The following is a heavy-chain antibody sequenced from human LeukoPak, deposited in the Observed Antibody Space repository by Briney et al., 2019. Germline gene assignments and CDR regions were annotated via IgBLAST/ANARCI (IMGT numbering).Heavy chain of an antibody. CDR2: INHSGST. J-gene: IGHJ4*02. D-gene: IGHD3-9*01. CDR1: GGSFSGYY. CDR3: ARGGHSDWLLKRLVYFDY. V-gene: IGHV4-34*01. Sequence: KPSETLSLTCAVYGGSFSGYYWSWIRQPPGKGLEWIGEINHSGSTNYNPSLKSRVTISVDTSKNQFSLKLSSVTAADTAVYYCARGGHSDWLLKRLVYFDYWGQGTLVTVSS.